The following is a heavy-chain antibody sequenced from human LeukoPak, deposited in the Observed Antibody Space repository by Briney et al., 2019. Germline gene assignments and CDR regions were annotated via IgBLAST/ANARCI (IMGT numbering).Heavy chain of an antibody. D-gene: IGHD3-10*01. Sequence: GGSLRLSCVASEFIFSDYWMSWVRQAPGKGLEWVANIKQGGREEKYVSSVKGRFAISRDDAKSTLYLQMDSLSGDDTAVYYCARDNGGSFDTWGRGTLVTVSS. V-gene: IGHV3-7*03. CDR1: EFIFSDYW. J-gene: IGHJ5*02. CDR3: ARDNGGSFDT. CDR2: IKQGGREE.